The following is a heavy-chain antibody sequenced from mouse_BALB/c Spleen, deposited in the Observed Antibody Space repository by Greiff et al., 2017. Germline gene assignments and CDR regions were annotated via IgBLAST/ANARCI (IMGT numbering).Heavy chain of an antibody. D-gene: IGHD1-1*01. J-gene: IGHJ1*01. CDR2: IWAGGST. Sequence: VKLMESGPGLVAPSQSLSITCTVSGFSLTSYGVHWVRQPPGKGLEWLGVIWAGGSTNYNSALMSRLSISKDNSKSQVFLKMNSLQTDDTAMYYCAREGSTTGYFDVWGAGTTVTVSS. CDR3: AREGSTTGYFDV. V-gene: IGHV2-9*02. CDR1: GFSLTSYG.